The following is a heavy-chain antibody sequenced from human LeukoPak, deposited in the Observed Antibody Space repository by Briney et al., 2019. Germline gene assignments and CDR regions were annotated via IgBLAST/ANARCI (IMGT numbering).Heavy chain of an antibody. Sequence: GGSLRLSCAASGFTLSSYNMNWVRQTPGKGLEWASSITSSSTYTFFADSVKGRFTISRDNARNSLYLQMNSLRAEDTAVYYCARDPYSGTYGDTYYYYMDVWGKGTTVTISS. CDR3: ARDPYSGTYGDTYYYYMDV. V-gene: IGHV3-21*01. J-gene: IGHJ6*03. D-gene: IGHD1-26*01. CDR2: ITSSSTYT. CDR1: GFTLSSYN.